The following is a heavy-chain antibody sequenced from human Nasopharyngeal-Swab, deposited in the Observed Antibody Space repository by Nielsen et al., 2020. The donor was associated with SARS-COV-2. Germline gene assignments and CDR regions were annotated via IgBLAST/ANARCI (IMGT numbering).Heavy chain of an antibody. V-gene: IGHV3-15*01. CDR3: TTQTLITIFGVVIIGPDY. CDR1: GFTFSNAW. D-gene: IGHD3-3*01. J-gene: IGHJ4*02. Sequence: GESLKISCAASGFTFSNAWMSWVRQAPGKGLEWVGRIKSKTDGGTTDYAAPVKGRFTISRDDSKNTLYLQMKSLKTEDTAVYYCTTQTLITIFGVVIIGPDYWGQGTLVTVSS. CDR2: IKSKTDGGTT.